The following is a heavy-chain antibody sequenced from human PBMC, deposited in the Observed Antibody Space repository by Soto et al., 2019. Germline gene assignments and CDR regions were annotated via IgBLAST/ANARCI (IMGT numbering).Heavy chain of an antibody. D-gene: IGHD6-19*01. CDR3: ARATEPVAGWYFDL. V-gene: IGHV1-8*01. CDR1: GYTFTSYD. Sequence: QVQLVQSGDEMKKPGASVKVSCKASGYTFTSYDINWVRQATGQGLEWMGWMNPNSGNTGYAQKFQGRVTMTRNTSISTAYMELSSLRSEDTAVYYCARATEPVAGWYFDLWGRGTLVTVSS. J-gene: IGHJ2*01. CDR2: MNPNSGNT.